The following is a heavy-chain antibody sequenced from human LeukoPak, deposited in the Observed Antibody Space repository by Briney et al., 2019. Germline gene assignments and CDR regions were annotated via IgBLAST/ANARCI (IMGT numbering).Heavy chain of an antibody. CDR2: IYISGST. D-gene: IGHD3-10*01. J-gene: IGHJ4*02. CDR3: ARDGDYYGSGSYYNAPPLL. Sequence: PSETLSLTCTVSGGSISSYYWSWIRQPAGKGLEWIGRIYISGSTNYNPSLKSRVTMSVDTSKNQFSLKLSSVTAADTAVYYCARDGDYYGSGSYYNAPPLLWGQGTLVTVSS. V-gene: IGHV4-4*07. CDR1: GGSISSYY.